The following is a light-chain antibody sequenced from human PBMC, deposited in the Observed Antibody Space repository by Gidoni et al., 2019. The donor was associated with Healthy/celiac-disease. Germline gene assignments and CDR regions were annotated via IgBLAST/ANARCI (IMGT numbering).Light chain of an antibody. CDR3: CSYAGSSTFHVV. J-gene: IGLJ2*01. CDR1: SSDVGSYNL. Sequence: QSALPQPASVSGSPGQSLPISCTGTSSDVGSYNLVSWYQQHPGKAPKLMIYEVSKRPSGVSNRFSGSKSGNTASLTISGLQAEDEADYYCCSYAGSSTFHVVFGGGTKLTVL. CDR2: EVS. V-gene: IGLV2-23*02.